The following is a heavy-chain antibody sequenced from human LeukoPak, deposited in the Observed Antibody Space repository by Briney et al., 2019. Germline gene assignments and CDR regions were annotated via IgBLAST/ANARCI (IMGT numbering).Heavy chain of an antibody. J-gene: IGHJ4*02. CDR3: AKVKEQLTPLYYFDY. CDR2: ISGSGGST. CDR1: GFTFSSYA. Sequence: GGSLRLSCAASGFTFSSYAMSWVRQAPGKGLEWVSAISGSGGSTYCADSVKGRFTISRDNSKNTLYLQMNSLRAEDTAVYYCAKVKEQLTPLYYFDYWGQGTLVTVSS. D-gene: IGHD6-6*01. V-gene: IGHV3-23*01.